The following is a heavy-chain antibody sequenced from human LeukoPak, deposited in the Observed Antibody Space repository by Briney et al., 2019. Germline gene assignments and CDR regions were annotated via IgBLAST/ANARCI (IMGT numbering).Heavy chain of an antibody. D-gene: IGHD1-26*01. CDR1: GLIFSSYS. J-gene: IGHJ4*02. V-gene: IGHV3-21*01. CDR2: ITSDSGHI. CDR3: ASPGGNDY. Sequence: GGSLRLSCAASGLIFSSYSMNWVRQAPGKGLEWVSSITSDSGHIYYADSVKGRFTISRDNAENSLYLQMNSLRAEDTAVYYCASPGGNDYWGQGTLVTVSS.